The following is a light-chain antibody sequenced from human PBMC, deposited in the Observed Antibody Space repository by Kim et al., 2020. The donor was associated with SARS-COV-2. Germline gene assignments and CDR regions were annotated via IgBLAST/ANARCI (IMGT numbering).Light chain of an antibody. V-gene: IGKV1-5*03. J-gene: IGKJ2*01. CDR2: KAS. Sequence: SASVGDRVTIPCRARQSISSGLAWYQQKPGKAPKLLIYKASSLESGVPSRFSGSGSGTEFTLTISSLQPDDFATYYCQQYNSYPYTFGQGTKLEI. CDR3: QQYNSYPYT. CDR1: QSISSG.